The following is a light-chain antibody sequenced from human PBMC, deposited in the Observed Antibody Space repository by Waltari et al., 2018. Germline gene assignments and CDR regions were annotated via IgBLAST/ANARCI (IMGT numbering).Light chain of an antibody. Sequence: EIVLTQSPATLSLSPGERATLSCRASQSVNWYLAWYQQRPGQAPRLLIFDTSNRATGIPARFRGSGSETDVTLTISSLEPDDSAVYYCQQRRNWPLTFGGGTKVEIK. J-gene: IGKJ4*01. CDR2: DTS. V-gene: IGKV3-11*01. CDR3: QQRRNWPLT. CDR1: QSVNWY.